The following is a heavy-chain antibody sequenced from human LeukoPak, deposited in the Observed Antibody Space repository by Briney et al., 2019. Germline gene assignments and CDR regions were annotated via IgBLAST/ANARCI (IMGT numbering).Heavy chain of an antibody. CDR1: GGSISSYY. V-gene: IGHV4-59*12. D-gene: IGHD6-19*01. J-gene: IGHJ4*02. Sequence: PSETLSLTCTVSGGSISSYYWSWIRQPPGKGLEWIGYIYYSGSTNYNPSLKSRVTMSVDTSKNQFSLKLSSVTAADTAVYYCARDKGGWPDYWGQGTLVTVSS. CDR2: IYYSGST. CDR3: ARDKGGWPDY.